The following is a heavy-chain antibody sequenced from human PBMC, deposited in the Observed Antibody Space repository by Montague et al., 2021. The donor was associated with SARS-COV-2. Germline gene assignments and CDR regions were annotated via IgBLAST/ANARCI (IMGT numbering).Heavy chain of an antibody. D-gene: IGHD5-18*01. V-gene: IGHV3-13*04. CDR3: ARGDTAMVRGYYYYGMDV. CDR1: GFTLSSYD. J-gene: IGHJ6*02. CDR2: IGTAGDT. Sequence: SLRLSCAASGFTLSSYDMHWVRQATGKGLEWVSAIGTAGDTYYPGSVKGRFTISRENAKNSLYLQMNSLRAGDTAVYYCARGDTAMVRGYYYYGMDVWGQGTTVTVSS.